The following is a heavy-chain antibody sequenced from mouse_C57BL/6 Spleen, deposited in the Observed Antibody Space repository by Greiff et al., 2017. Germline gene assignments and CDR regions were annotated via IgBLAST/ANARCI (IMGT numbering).Heavy chain of an antibody. D-gene: IGHD1-1*01. CDR2: IYPGDGDT. V-gene: IGHV1-80*01. J-gene: IGHJ2*01. CDR3: ARSLTTVVATRGYFDY. CDR1: GYAFSSYW. Sequence: QVQLQQSGAELVKPGASVKISCKASGYAFSSYWMNWVKQRPGKGLEWIGQIYPGDGDTNYNGKFKGKATLTADKSSSTAYMQLSSLTSEDSAVXFCARSLTTVVATRGYFDYWGQGTTLTVSS.